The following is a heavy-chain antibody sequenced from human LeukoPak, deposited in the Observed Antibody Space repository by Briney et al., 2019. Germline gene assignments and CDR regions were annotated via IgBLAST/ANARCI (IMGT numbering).Heavy chain of an antibody. Sequence: PGGSLRLSCVASGFTFSSYDMNWVRQAPGKGLEWVSYISSSVSTIYYADSVKGRFTISRDNAKNSLFLQMNSLRAEDTAVYYCARDRYRDSRSIDCGMDVWGQGTTVTVSS. V-gene: IGHV3-48*03. D-gene: IGHD6-13*01. CDR2: ISSSVSTI. CDR3: ARDRYRDSRSIDCGMDV. CDR1: GFTFSSYD. J-gene: IGHJ6*02.